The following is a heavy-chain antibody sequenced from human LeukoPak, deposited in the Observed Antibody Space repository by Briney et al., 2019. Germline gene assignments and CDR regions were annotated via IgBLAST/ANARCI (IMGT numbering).Heavy chain of an antibody. CDR2: IGYNGRSK. CDR1: GFTFSSYG. CDR3: AREGTDAFDI. Sequence: GGSLRLSCAASGFTFSSYGMLWVRQAPGKGLEWVAFIGYNGRSKYYGDSVKGRFTISRDNSKSTLYLQMNSLRGEDTAVYYCAREGTDAFDIWGQGTMVTVS. D-gene: IGHD1-1*01. V-gene: IGHV3-30*02. J-gene: IGHJ3*02.